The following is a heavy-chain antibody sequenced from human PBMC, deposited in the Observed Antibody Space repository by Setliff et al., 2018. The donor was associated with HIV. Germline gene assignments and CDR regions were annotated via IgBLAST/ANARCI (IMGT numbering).Heavy chain of an antibody. CDR1: GGSISSYY. J-gene: IGHJ6*03. CDR3: ARDRSGYCSSTSCPSYYYFYYMDV. V-gene: IGHV4-59*12. CDR2: IYYSGST. Sequence: PSETLSLTCTVSGGSISSYYWSWIRQPPGKGLEWIGYIYYSGSTNYNPSLKSRVTISVDTSKNRFSLKLNSLTAADTAVYYCARDRSGYCSSTSCPSYYYFYYMDVWGKGTTVTVSS. D-gene: IGHD2-2*01.